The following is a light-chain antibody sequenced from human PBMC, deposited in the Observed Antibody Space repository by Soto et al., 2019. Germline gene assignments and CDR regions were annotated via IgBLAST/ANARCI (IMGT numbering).Light chain of an antibody. Sequence: DIQMTQSPSSLSASVGDRFTITCRASQSISTYLNWFQQKPGKAPNLLIYAASTLQSGGPSRFSGSGSGTHFTLTISSLQPEDFATYYCQQSYSTPWTFGQGTKVDI. CDR1: QSISTY. V-gene: IGKV1-39*01. J-gene: IGKJ1*01. CDR2: AAS. CDR3: QQSYSTPWT.